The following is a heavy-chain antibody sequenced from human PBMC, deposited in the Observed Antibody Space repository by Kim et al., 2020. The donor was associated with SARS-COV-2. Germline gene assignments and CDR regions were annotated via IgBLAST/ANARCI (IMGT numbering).Heavy chain of an antibody. D-gene: IGHD4-17*01. J-gene: IGHJ6*02. CDR1: GFTFSSYA. CDR3: VKPKVTTVTTHYYYGMDV. V-gene: IGHV3-48*03. CDR2: ISSSGDTI. Sequence: GGSLRLSCAASGFTFSSYAMHWVRQAPGKGLEWVSYISSSGDTIYYADSVKGRFTISRDNAKNSLFLQMNSLRAEDTAFYYCVKPKVTTVTTHYYYGMDVWGQGTTVTVSS.